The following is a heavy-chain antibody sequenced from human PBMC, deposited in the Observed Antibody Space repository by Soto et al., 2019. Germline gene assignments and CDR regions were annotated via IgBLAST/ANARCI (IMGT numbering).Heavy chain of an antibody. D-gene: IGHD6-19*01. V-gene: IGHV1-69*01. CDR3: ARPKGTYSSGYYYFDF. CDR1: GGTFSTYA. Sequence: QVQLEQSGGEVKQPGSSVRVSCKTSGGTFSTYAINWVRQAPGQGLEWMGAIIPLFGTADYSQKFQGRVTITADESTSTAYMELSSLRFDDTAVYFCARPKGTYSSGYYYFDFWGQGTLLTVSS. J-gene: IGHJ4*02. CDR2: IIPLFGTA.